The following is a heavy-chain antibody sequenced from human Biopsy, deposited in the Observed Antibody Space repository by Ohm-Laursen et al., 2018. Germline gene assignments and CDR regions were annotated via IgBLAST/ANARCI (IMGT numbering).Heavy chain of an antibody. Sequence: SDTLSLTCPVSGGSISSDFWSWIRQTPGKGLEWIGYIYYSGSTNYNPSLKSRVTISVDTSKNQFSLRLNSVTAADTAVYYCARATNSTGWPYYYFYGMDVWGQGTTVTVS. J-gene: IGHJ6*02. CDR1: GGSISSDF. D-gene: IGHD2/OR15-2a*01. V-gene: IGHV4-59*07. CDR2: IYYSGST. CDR3: ARATNSTGWPYYYFYGMDV.